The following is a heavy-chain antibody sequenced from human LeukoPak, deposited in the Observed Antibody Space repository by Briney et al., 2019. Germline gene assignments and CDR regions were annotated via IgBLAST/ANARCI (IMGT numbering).Heavy chain of an antibody. CDR1: GGSISGSY. CDR3: TREGYGSSGYYLDY. D-gene: IGHD3-22*01. CDR2: LHSSRTP. Sequence: SETLSLTCTVSGGSISGSYWCWLRKPPGKGLEWIGYLHSSRTPEYNPSLESRITTSVDTSKNQVSLKLSSVTVADTAFYYCTREGYGSSGYYLDYWGQGTLVTVSS. V-gene: IGHV4-59*01. J-gene: IGHJ4*02.